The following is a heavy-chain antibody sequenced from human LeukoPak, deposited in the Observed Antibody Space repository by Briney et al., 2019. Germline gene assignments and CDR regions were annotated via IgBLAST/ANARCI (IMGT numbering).Heavy chain of an antibody. CDR3: ARLIGSYRYFDY. CDR1: GFTFSNYW. Sequence: PGGSLRLSCAASGFTFSNYWMTWVRQAPGKGLEWAANIKQDGSEKHYVDSVKGRFTISRDNAKNSLYLQMNSLRAEDTAVYYCARLIGSYRYFDYWGQGTLVTVSS. CDR2: IKQDGSEK. V-gene: IGHV3-7*01. D-gene: IGHD1-26*01. J-gene: IGHJ4*02.